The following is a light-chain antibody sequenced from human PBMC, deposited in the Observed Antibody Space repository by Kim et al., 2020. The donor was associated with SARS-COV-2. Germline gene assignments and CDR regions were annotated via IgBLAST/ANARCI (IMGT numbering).Light chain of an antibody. CDR1: SSNFGAGYD. V-gene: IGLV1-40*01. J-gene: IGLJ2*01. Sequence: HRVTISCTGSSSNFGAGYDVHWYQHLPGTAPKLLIYADNNRPSGVPYRFSGSKSGTSASLAITGLQAEDEADYYCQSYDRSLNGVIFGGGTQLTVL. CDR3: QSYDRSLNGVI. CDR2: ADN.